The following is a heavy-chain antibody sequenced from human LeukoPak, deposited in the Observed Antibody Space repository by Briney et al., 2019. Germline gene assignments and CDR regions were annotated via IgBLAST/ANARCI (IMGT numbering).Heavy chain of an antibody. V-gene: IGHV4-4*07. CDR1: DGSISSYY. J-gene: IGHJ5*02. CDR3: ARDRDYSKLIWFDP. Sequence: PSETLSLTCTVSDGSISSYYWSWIRQPAGKGLEWIGRIYTSGSTNYNPSLKSRVTMSVDTSKNQFSLKLSPVTAADTAVYYCARDRDYSKLIWFDPWGQGTLVTVSS. CDR2: IYTSGST. D-gene: IGHD4-11*01.